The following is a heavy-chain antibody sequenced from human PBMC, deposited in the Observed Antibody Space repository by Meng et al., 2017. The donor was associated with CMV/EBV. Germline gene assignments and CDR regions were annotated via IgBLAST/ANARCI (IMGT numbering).Heavy chain of an antibody. J-gene: IGHJ4*02. D-gene: IGHD1-14*01. CDR1: VGSISSGDYF. CDR2: IYYSGST. CDR3: ARVMGPNRTPYYFDY. Sequence: AQRQGPGPGLVMPSQPLSLTCTVSVGSISSGDYFWGWIRQPPGKVLEWIGYIYYSGSTYYNPSLKSRVTISVDTSKNQFSLKLSSVSAADTAVYYCARVMGPNRTPYYFDYWGQGTLVTVSS. V-gene: IGHV4-30-4*08.